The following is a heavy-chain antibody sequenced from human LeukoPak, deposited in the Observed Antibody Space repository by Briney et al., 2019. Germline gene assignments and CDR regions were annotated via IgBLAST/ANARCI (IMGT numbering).Heavy chain of an antibody. V-gene: IGHV4-39*01. D-gene: IGHD6-13*01. J-gene: IGHJ4*02. Sequence: SETLSLTCTVSGGSMSSSSYYWGWIRQPPGKGLEWIGSIYYSGSTYYNPSLKSRVTISVDTSKNQFSLKLSSVTAADTAVYYCARLRPEGAAGSPDYWGQGTLVTVSS. CDR3: ARLRPEGAAGSPDY. CDR1: GGSMSSSSYY. CDR2: IYYSGST.